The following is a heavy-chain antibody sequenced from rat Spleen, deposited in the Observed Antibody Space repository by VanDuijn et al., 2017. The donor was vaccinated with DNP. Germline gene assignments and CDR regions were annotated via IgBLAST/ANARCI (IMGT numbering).Heavy chain of an antibody. V-gene: IGHV3-3*01. Sequence: EVQLQESGPGLVKPSQSLSLTCSVTGYSITSSYRWSWIRKFPGNKLEWMGYINSAGSTNYNPSLKGRIPITSDTSKNQFFLQVNSVTTEDTATYYCARGDILRSFDYWGQGVMVTVSS. CDR1: GYSITSSYR. CDR3: ARGDILRSFDY. CDR2: INSAGST. J-gene: IGHJ2*01. D-gene: IGHD1-6*01.